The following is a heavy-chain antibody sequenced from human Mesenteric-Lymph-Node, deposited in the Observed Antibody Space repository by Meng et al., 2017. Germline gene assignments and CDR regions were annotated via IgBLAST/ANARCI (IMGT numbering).Heavy chain of an antibody. CDR1: WISLSTSGVG. CDR3: AHRLGRLRIFDY. Sequence: QLTLKGAGPTLVKPTPTLTLTCTFFWISLSTSGVGVGWIRPPPGKALEWLALIYWDDDKRYSPSLRSRLTITKDTSKNQVVLTMTNMDPVDTATYYCAHRLGRLRIFDYWGQGTLVTVSS. D-gene: IGHD4-17*01. CDR2: IYWDDDK. J-gene: IGHJ4*02. V-gene: IGHV2-5*02.